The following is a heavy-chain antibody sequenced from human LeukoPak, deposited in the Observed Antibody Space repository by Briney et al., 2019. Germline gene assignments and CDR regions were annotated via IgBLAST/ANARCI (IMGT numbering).Heavy chain of an antibody. CDR3: ARRIQGMAPYYFDY. CDR1: GFTFSSYW. Sequence: PGGSLRLSCTASGFTFSSYWMHWVRQAPGKGLVWVSRINSDGGSTSYADSVKGRFTISKDNAKNTLYLQMNSLRAEDTAVHYCARRIQGMAPYYFDYWGQGTLVAASS. CDR2: INSDGGST. V-gene: IGHV3-74*01. D-gene: IGHD5-24*01. J-gene: IGHJ4*02.